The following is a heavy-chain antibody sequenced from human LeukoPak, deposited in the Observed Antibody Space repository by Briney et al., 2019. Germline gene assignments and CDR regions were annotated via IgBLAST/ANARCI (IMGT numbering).Heavy chain of an antibody. Sequence: ASVKVSCKASGYTFTSYYMHWVRQAPGQGLEWMGIINPSGGSTSCAQKFQGRVTMTRDMSTSTVYMELSSLRSEDTAVYYCAREANDPGSTIYYYYMDVWGKGTTVTISS. D-gene: IGHD5/OR15-5a*01. CDR2: INPSGGST. J-gene: IGHJ6*03. CDR1: GYTFTSYY. V-gene: IGHV1-46*01. CDR3: AREANDPGSTIYYYYMDV.